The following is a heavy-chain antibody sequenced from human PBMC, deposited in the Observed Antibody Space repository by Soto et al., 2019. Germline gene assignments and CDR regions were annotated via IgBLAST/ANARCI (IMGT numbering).Heavy chain of an antibody. CDR1: GCTFSSYA. CDR2: IIPIFGTA. CDR3: ARHTRREMVTILEY. D-gene: IGHD5-18*01. J-gene: IGHJ4*02. V-gene: IGHV1-69*13. Sequence: ASVKVSCKASGCTFSSYAISWVRQARGQGLEWMGGIIPIFGTANYAQKFQGRVTITADESTSTAYMELSSLRSEDTAVYYCARHTRREMVTILEYWGQGTLDSVSS.